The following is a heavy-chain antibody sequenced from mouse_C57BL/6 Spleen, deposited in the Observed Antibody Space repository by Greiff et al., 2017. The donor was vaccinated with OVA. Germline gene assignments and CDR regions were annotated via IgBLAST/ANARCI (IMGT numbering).Heavy chain of an antibody. V-gene: IGHV1-59*01. CDR3: ARGYYYGSSYWFAY. CDR2: IDPSDSYT. Sequence: QVQLKQPGAELVRPGTSVKLSCKASGYTFTSYWMHWVKQRPGQGLEWIGVIDPSDSYTNYNQKFKGKATLTVDTSSSTAYMQLSSLTSEDSAVYYCARGYYYGSSYWFAYWGQGTLVTVSA. J-gene: IGHJ3*01. CDR1: GYTFTSYW. D-gene: IGHD1-1*01.